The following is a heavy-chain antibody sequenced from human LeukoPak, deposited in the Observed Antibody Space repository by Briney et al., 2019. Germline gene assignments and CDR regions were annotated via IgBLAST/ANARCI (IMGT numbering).Heavy chain of an antibody. CDR3: ARIPRYDSGRRTVHYYGMDV. D-gene: IGHD3-10*01. V-gene: IGHV2-70*01. J-gene: IGHJ6*02. Sequence: SGPTLVKPTQTLTLTRTFSGFSLRTSGMCVSWIRQPPGKALEWLALIEWDGDKYYSTSLKTRLTISKDTSKNQVVLTMTNMDPVDTATYYCARIPRYDSGRRTVHYYGMDVWGQGTTVSVSS. CDR1: GFSLRTSGMC. CDR2: IEWDGDK.